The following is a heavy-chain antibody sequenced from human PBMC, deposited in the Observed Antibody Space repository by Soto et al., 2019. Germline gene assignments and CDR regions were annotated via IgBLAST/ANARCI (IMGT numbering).Heavy chain of an antibody. CDR1: GYTFTSYG. CDR3: ARDSYCSGRSGYPTISYYYYGMDV. CDR2: ISAYNGNT. V-gene: IGHV1-18*01. D-gene: IGHD2-15*01. J-gene: IGHJ6*02. Sequence: QVQLVQSGAEVKKPGASVKVSCKASGYTFTSYGISWVRQAPGQGLEWMGWISAYNGNTNYAQKLQGRVTMTTDTPTSTAYMELRSMRSDDTAVYYCARDSYCSGRSGYPTISYYYYGMDVWGQGTTVTVSS.